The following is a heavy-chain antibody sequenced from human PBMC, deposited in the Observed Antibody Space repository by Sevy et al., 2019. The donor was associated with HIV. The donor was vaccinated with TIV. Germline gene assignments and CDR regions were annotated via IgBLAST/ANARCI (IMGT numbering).Heavy chain of an antibody. Sequence: GGSLRLSCAASGITFSNYAMTWVRQAPGKGLEWVSSISGSGATTYSADSVKGRFTISRENSKNTLYLQMNSLRAEDTAVYYCVKDRITLVRGDDYFDYWGQGTLVTVSS. CDR2: ISGSGATT. V-gene: IGHV3-23*01. J-gene: IGHJ4*02. CDR3: VKDRITLVRGDDYFDY. CDR1: GITFSNYA. D-gene: IGHD3-10*01.